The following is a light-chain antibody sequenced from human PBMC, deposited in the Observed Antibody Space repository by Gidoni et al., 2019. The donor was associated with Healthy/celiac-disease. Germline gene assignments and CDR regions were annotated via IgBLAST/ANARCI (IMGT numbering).Light chain of an antibody. V-gene: IGLV1-44*01. CDR3: AAWDDSLNGWV. CDR1: SSNIGSNT. CDR2: SNN. J-gene: IGLJ3*02. Sequence: SVLTQPPSASGTPGQRVTISCSGSSSNIGSNTVNWYQQLPRTAPKLLIYSNNQRPSGVPDRFSGSKSGTSASLAISGLQSEDEADYYCAAWDDSLNGWVFGGGTKLTVL.